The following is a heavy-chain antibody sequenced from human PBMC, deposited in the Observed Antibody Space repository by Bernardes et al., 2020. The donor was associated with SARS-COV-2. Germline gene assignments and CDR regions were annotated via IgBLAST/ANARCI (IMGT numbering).Heavy chain of an antibody. CDR3: ARGGYEPFDY. CDR1: GFIFSSYW. J-gene: IGHJ4*02. V-gene: IGHV3-74*01. CDR2: SNTDGSTT. D-gene: IGHD5-12*01. Sequence: GGSLRLSCAASGFIFSSYWMHWVRQAPGKGLVWVSRSNTDGSTTTYADSVKGRFTISRDNAKNTLFLQMNSLRDEDTAVYFCARGGYEPFDYWGQGTLVTVSS.